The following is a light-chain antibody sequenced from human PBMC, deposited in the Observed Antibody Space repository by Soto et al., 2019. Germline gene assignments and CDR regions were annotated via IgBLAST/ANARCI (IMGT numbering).Light chain of an antibody. J-gene: IGKJ1*01. CDR2: DAS. CDR1: QSVISY. V-gene: IGKV3-11*01. Sequence: EIVLTQAPATLSLSPGERATLSCRSSQSVISYLAWYQQKPGQAPRLFIYDASNRATGIPARFSGSGSGTDFTLTISSLETADFAVYYCQQRSNWPTTTFGQGTKVDI. CDR3: QQRSNWPTTT.